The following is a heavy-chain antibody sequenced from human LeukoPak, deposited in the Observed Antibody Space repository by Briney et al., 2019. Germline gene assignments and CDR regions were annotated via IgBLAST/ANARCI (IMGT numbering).Heavy chain of an antibody. CDR3: AKSDYDFWSGFFDY. D-gene: IGHD3-3*01. J-gene: IGHJ4*02. Sequence: PGGSLRLSCAASGFTFSSYAMSWVRQAPGKGLEWVSAISGSGGSTYYADSVRGRFTISRDNSKNTLYLQMNSLRAEDTAVYYCAKSDYDFWSGFFDYWGQGTLVTVSS. CDR1: GFTFSSYA. V-gene: IGHV3-23*01. CDR2: ISGSGGST.